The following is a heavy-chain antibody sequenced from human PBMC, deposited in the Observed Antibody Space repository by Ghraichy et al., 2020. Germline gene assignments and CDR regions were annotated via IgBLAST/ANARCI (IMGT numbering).Heavy chain of an antibody. CDR3: AIVYKTDLDY. J-gene: IGHJ4*02. Sequence: GGSLTLSCAGSGFTIRSYSMSWVRQAPGKGLEWVSAISYRGGETFYADSVKGRFTISRDTSKNTLSLQMDSLRAEDTAVYFCAIVYKTDLDYWGQGTLVTVSS. D-gene: IGHD1-1*01. CDR1: GFTIRSYS. V-gene: IGHV3-23*01. CDR2: ISYRGGET.